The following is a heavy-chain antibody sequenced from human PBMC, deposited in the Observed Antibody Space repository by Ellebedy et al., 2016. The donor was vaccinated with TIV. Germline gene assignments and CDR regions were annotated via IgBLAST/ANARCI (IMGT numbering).Heavy chain of an antibody. J-gene: IGHJ4*02. V-gene: IGHV6-1*01. D-gene: IGHD3-9*01. CDR2: TYYRSKWYY. Sequence: SQTLSLTCAISGDSVSSNSAAWNWVRQSPSRGLEWLGRTYYRSKWYYDYAVSVKSRININPDTSKNQFSLQLNSVTPDDTAVYYCVRAANLPYSDWLLTPGLPFDSWGQGTLVTVSS. CDR3: VRAANLPYSDWLLTPGLPFDS. CDR1: GDSVSSNSAA.